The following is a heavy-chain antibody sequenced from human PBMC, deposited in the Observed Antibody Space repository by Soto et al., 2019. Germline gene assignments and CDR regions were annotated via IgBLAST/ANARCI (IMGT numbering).Heavy chain of an antibody. D-gene: IGHD6-6*01. V-gene: IGHV3-30-3*01. CDR2: ISPAGTNQ. CDR3: ARENSRISPRLFQH. J-gene: IGHJ1*01. CDR1: GFIFSDYA. Sequence: PGGSLRFSCVASGFIFSDYAMHWARQAPGKGLEWVALISPAGTNQYYADSAKGRFTISRDNSKNTLYLQMNSLRPEDTGLYYCARENSRISPRLFQHWGHGTLVTVSS.